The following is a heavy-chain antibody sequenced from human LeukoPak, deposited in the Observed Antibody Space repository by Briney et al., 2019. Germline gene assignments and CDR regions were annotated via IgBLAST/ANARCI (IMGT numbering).Heavy chain of an antibody. Sequence: PRGSLRLSCEASGFTFSRNGMHWVRQAPGKGLEWVAVIWYDGSNKYYADSVKGRFTISRDNSQNTLFLQMTGLRADDTAVYYRAKDVWTTVVKGDFDSWGQGTLVTVSS. CDR1: GFTFSRNG. V-gene: IGHV3-33*06. J-gene: IGHJ4*02. CDR3: AKDVWTTVVKGDFDS. CDR2: IWYDGSNK. D-gene: IGHD4-23*01.